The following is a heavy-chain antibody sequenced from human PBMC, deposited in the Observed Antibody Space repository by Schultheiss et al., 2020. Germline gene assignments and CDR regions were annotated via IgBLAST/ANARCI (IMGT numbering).Heavy chain of an antibody. J-gene: IGHJ4*02. Sequence: GESLKISCAASGFTFSTYAMGWVRQAPGKGLEWVSIISGSGGTTHYADSVKGRFTISRDNSKDTLYLQMNSLRADDTAVFYCAKKMGTTWYYYDSWGQGTQVTVSS. V-gene: IGHV3-23*01. CDR2: ISGSGGTT. CDR1: GFTFSTYA. D-gene: IGHD6-13*01. CDR3: AKKMGTTWYYYDS.